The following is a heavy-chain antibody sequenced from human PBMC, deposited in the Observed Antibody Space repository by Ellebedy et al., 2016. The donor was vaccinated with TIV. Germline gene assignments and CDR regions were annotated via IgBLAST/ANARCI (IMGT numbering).Heavy chain of an antibody. CDR1: GYTFTSYG. Sequence: AASVKVSCKAFGYTFTSYGISWVRQAPGQGLEWMGWISAYNGNTNYAQKLQGRVTMTTDTSTSTAYMELRSLRSDDTAVYYCARAPSVVFGSASYRFAPWGQGTLVTVSA. CDR2: ISAYNGNT. CDR3: ARAPSVVFGSASYRFAP. J-gene: IGHJ5*02. V-gene: IGHV1-18*01. D-gene: IGHD3-10*01.